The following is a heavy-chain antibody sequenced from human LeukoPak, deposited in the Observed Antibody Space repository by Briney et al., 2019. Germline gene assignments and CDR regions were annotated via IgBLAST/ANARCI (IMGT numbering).Heavy chain of an antibody. V-gene: IGHV3-30*18. CDR3: AKGLDYYGSGSYYYYYGMDV. Sequence: GRSLRLSCAASGFTFSSYGMHWVRQAPGKGLEWVAVISYDGSNKYYADSVKGRFTISRDNSKNTLYLQVNSLRAEDTAVYYCAKGLDYYGSGSYYYYYGMDVWGQGTTVTVSS. D-gene: IGHD3-10*01. CDR2: ISYDGSNK. CDR1: GFTFSSYG. J-gene: IGHJ6*02.